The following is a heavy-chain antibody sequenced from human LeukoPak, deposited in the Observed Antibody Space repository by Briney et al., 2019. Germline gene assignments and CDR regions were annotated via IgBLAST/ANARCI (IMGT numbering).Heavy chain of an antibody. CDR1: GGTFSSYA. CDR3: ATVDRLGYCSSASCPSLDY. D-gene: IGHD2-2*01. CDR2: IIPIFGTA. V-gene: IGHV1-69*06. J-gene: IGHJ4*02. Sequence: SVKVSCKASGGTFSSYAISWVRQAPGQGLEWMGGIIPIFGTANYAQKFQGRVTMTEDTSTDTAYMELSSLRSEDTAVYYCATVDRLGYCSSASCPSLDYWGQGTLVTVSS.